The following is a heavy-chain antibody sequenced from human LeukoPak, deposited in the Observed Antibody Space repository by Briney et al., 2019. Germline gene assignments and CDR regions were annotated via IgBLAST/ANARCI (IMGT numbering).Heavy chain of an antibody. V-gene: IGHV1-18*04. CDR3: ARSPLWFGELSWDY. CDR2: ISAYNGNT. D-gene: IGHD3-10*01. J-gene: IGHJ4*02. Sequence: ASVKVSCKASGYTFTGYYMHWVRQAPGQGLEWMGWISAYNGNTNYAQKLQGRVTTTTDTSTSTAYMELRSLRSDDTAVYYCARSPLWFGELSWDYWGQGTLVTVSS. CDR1: GYTFTGYY.